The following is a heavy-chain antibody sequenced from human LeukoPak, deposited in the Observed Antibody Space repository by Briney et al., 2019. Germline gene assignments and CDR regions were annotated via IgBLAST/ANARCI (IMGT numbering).Heavy chain of an antibody. Sequence: PSETLSLICAVYGGSFSGYYWSWIRQPPGKGLEWIGEINHSGSTNYNPSLKSRATISVDTSKNQFSLKLSSVTAADTAVYYCARHRRGSSSVFFYFDYWGQGTLVTVSS. V-gene: IGHV4-34*01. CDR2: INHSGST. D-gene: IGHD6-6*01. CDR3: ARHRRGSSSVFFYFDY. CDR1: GGSFSGYY. J-gene: IGHJ4*02.